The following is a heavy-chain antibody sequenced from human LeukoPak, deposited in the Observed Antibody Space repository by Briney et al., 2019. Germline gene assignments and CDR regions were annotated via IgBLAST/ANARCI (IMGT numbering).Heavy chain of an antibody. Sequence: GGSLRLSCAASGFTFSSYSMNWVRQAPGKGLEWVSSISSSSSYIYYADSVKGRFTISRDNAKNSLYLQMNSLRAEDTAVYYCARVGRDIVATEDYWGQGTLVTVSS. D-gene: IGHD5-12*01. CDR1: GFTFSSYS. J-gene: IGHJ4*02. CDR3: ARVGRDIVATEDY. CDR2: ISSSSSYI. V-gene: IGHV3-21*01.